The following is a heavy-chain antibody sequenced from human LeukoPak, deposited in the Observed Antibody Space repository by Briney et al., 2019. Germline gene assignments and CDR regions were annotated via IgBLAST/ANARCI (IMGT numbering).Heavy chain of an antibody. V-gene: IGHV1-2*02. D-gene: IGHD3-10*01. J-gene: IGHJ5*02. CDR3: ARGGSGSYSSWLDP. CDR2: INPNSGGT. CDR1: GYSSTGYY. Sequence: ASVKVSCKASGYSSTGYYIHWVRQAPGQGLECVGWINPNSGGTNYAQKFQGRVTMTRDTSISTAYMELSRLRSDDTAVYYCARGGSGSYSSWLDPWGQGTLVTVSS.